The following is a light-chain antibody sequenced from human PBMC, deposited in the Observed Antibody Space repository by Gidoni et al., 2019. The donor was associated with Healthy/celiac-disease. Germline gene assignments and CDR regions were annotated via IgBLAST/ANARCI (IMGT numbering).Light chain of an antibody. V-gene: IGLV2-14*03. CDR1: SSDIGDYDL. CDR2: DVT. Sequence: QSALTQPASLSGSPGQAFTISCTGSSSDIGDYDLVSWYQQPPGEAPQLVIYDVTNRPSGIPDRFSGFKSGNTASLTISGLQAEDEADYYCSSYSITALVVFGGGTRLTVL. CDR3: SSYSITALVV. J-gene: IGLJ3*02.